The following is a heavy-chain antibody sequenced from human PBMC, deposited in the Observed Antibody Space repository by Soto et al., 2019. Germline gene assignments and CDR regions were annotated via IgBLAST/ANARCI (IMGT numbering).Heavy chain of an antibody. CDR1: GFTVSSNY. Sequence: EVQLVESGGGLVQPGGSLRLSCAASGFTVSSNYMSWVRQAPGKGLEWVSVIYSGGSAYYADSVKARFTISRDNPKTTLYLQMNSLRAEDTAVYYCARHGYSYGGGYFDYWGQGTLVTFSS. J-gene: IGHJ4*02. CDR2: IYSGGSA. CDR3: ARHGYSYGGGYFDY. V-gene: IGHV3-66*04. D-gene: IGHD5-18*01.